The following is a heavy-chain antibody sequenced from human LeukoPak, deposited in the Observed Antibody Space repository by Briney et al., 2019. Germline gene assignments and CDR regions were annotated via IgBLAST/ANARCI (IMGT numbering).Heavy chain of an antibody. CDR2: INHSGST. D-gene: IGHD6-19*01. CDR3: ARRYAGYSSGWYGFDY. CDR1: GGSFSGYY. Sequence: SETLSLTCAVYGGSFSGYYRSWIRQPPGKGLEWIGEINHSGSTNYNPSLKSRVTISVDTSKNQFSLKLSSVTAADTAVYYCARRYAGYSSGWYGFDYWGQGTLVTVSS. V-gene: IGHV4-34*01. J-gene: IGHJ4*02.